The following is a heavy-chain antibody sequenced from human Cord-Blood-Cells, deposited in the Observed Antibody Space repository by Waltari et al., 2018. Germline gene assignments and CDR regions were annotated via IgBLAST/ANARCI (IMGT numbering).Heavy chain of an antibody. J-gene: IGHJ3*02. Sequence: QVQLVQSGAEVKKPGASVKVSCQGSGYTFTGYYMHWVRQAPGQGLEWMGRINPNSGGTNYAQKFQGRVTMTRDTSISTAYMELSRLRSDDTVVYYCARVRRYCSSTSCSDAFDIWGQGTMVTVSS. V-gene: IGHV1-2*05. CDR2: INPNSGGT. D-gene: IGHD2-2*01. CDR1: GYTFTGYY. CDR3: ARVRRYCSSTSCSDAFDI.